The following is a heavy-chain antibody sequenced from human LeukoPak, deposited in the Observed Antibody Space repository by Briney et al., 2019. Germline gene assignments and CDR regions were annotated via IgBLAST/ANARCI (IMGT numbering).Heavy chain of an antibody. CDR2: ISAYNGNT. CDR3: ARGGAFVVVPAAIGNWFDP. V-gene: IGHV1-18*01. D-gene: IGHD2-2*02. Sequence: GASVKVSCKASGGTFSSYAISWVRQAPGQGLEWMGWISAYNGNTNYAQELQGRGTMITDTSTSTAYMELRSLRSDDTAVYYCARGGAFVVVPAAIGNWFDPWGQGTLVTVSS. CDR1: GGTFSSYA. J-gene: IGHJ5*02.